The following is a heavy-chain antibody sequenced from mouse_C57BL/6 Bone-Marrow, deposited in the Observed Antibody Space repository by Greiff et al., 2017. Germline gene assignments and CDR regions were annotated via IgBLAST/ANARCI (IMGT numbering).Heavy chain of an antibody. CDR1: GYTFTSYG. Sequence: QVQLQQSGAELARPGASVKLSCKASGYTFTSYGISWVKQRTGQGLEWIGEIYPSSGNTYYNEKFKGKATLPADKSSSTAYMELRSLTSEDSAVYFCARKAYYSNYDFAMDYWGQGTSVTVSS. J-gene: IGHJ4*01. CDR2: IYPSSGNT. CDR3: ARKAYYSNYDFAMDY. D-gene: IGHD2-5*01. V-gene: IGHV1-81*01.